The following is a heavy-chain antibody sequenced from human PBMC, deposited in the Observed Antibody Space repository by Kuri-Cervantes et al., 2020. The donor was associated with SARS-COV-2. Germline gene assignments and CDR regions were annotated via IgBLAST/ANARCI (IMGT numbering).Heavy chain of an antibody. D-gene: IGHD3-22*01. Sequence: GESLKISCAASGFTFSSYGMHWVRQAPGKRLEWVAVIWYDGSNKYYADSVKGRFTISRDNAKNSLYLQMNSLRDEDTAVYYCASITMIVVEWNRRMDVWGQGTTVTVSS. CDR2: IWYDGSNK. CDR3: ASITMIVVEWNRRMDV. CDR1: GFTFSSYG. V-gene: IGHV3-33*01. J-gene: IGHJ6*02.